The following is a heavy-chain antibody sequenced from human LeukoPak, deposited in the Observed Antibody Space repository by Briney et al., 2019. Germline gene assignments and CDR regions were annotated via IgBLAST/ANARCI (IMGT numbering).Heavy chain of an antibody. CDR1: GFTFSSYG. Sequence: PGGSLRLSCAASGFTFSSYGMHWVRQAPGKGLEWVAAISYDGSNKYYADSVKGRFTISRDNSKNTLYLQMNSLRAEDTAVYYCAKGRYYYDSSGYYRFDYWGQGTLVTVSS. V-gene: IGHV3-30*18. CDR2: ISYDGSNK. D-gene: IGHD3-22*01. CDR3: AKGRYYYDSSGYYRFDY. J-gene: IGHJ4*02.